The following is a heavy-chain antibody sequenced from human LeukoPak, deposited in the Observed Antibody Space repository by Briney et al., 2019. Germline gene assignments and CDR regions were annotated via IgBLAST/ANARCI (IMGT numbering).Heavy chain of an antibody. D-gene: IGHD6-13*01. Sequence: GGSLRLSCAASGFTLSSYGMHWVRQAPGKGLEWVSVIYRGGSTYYADSVKGRFIISRDNSKNTLYLQMNSLRTEDTAVYYCARVTFSSSWYYFDYWGQGTLVTVSS. CDR1: GFTLSSYG. V-gene: IGHV3-66*01. CDR3: ARVTFSSSWYYFDY. J-gene: IGHJ4*02. CDR2: IYRGGST.